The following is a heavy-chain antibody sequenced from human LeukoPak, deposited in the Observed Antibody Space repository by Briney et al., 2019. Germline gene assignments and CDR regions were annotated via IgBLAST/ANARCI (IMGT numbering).Heavy chain of an antibody. CDR3: ARRSPVGQFDWLPYVY. J-gene: IGHJ4*02. V-gene: IGHV5-51*01. D-gene: IGHD3-9*01. CDR1: GYSFTSYW. CDR2: IYPGDSDT. Sequence: GESLKISCKGSGYSFTSYWIGWVRQMPGKGLEWMGIIYPGDSDTRYSPSFQGQVTISADKSISTAYLQWSSLKASDTAMYYCARRSPVGQFDWLPYVYWGQGTLVTVSS.